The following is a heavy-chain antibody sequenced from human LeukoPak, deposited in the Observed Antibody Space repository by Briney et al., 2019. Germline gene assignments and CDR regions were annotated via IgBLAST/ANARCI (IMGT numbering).Heavy chain of an antibody. CDR2: IYYSGIT. D-gene: IGHD6-19*01. CDR3: ATVASGWYPDY. J-gene: IGHJ4*02. CDR1: GGSISSSSYY. Sequence: SETLSLTCTVSGGSISSSSYYWGWIRQPPGKGLEWIGSIYYSGITNYNSSLNSRVTISLGTSQNQFSLKLNSATAADTAVYYCATVASGWYPDYWGQGALVTVAS. V-gene: IGHV4-39*07.